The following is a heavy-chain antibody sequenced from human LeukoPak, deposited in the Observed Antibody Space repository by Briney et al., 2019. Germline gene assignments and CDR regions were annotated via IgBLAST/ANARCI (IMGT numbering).Heavy chain of an antibody. J-gene: IGHJ6*03. CDR2: ISTSGST. CDR3: ARLAYYYGSGSDNRLRYYYYMDV. D-gene: IGHD3-10*01. V-gene: IGHV4-4*07. CDR1: GGSISSGVNY. Sequence: SETLSLTCTVSGGSISSGVNYWSWIRQPAGKGLEWIGRISTSGSTNYNPSLKSRVTMSVDTSKNQFSLKLSSVTAADTAVYYCARLAYYYGSGSDNRLRYYYYMDVWGKGTTVTISS.